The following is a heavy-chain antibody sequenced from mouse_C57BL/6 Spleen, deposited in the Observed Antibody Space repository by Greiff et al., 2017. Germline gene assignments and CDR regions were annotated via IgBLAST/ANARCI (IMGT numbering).Heavy chain of an antibody. J-gene: IGHJ4*01. Sequence: VQLQQSGPELVKPGDSVKISCKASGYSFTGYFMNWVMQSHGKSLEWIGRINPYNGDTFYNQKFKGKATLTVDKSSSTAHMELRSLTSEDSAVYYCARNYYGSSWAMDYWGQGTSVTVSS. D-gene: IGHD1-1*01. CDR3: ARNYYGSSWAMDY. V-gene: IGHV1-20*01. CDR2: INPYNGDT. CDR1: GYSFTGYF.